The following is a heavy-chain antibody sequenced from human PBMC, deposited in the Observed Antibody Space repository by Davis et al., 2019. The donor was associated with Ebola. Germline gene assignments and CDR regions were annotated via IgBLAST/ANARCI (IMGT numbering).Heavy chain of an antibody. Sequence: ASVKVSCKASGYTFTGYYMHWVRQAPGQGLEWMGWINPNSGGTNYAQKFQGRVTMTRDTSISTAYTELSRLRSDDTVVYYCASHCSGGSCLSYYYYGMDVWGQGTTVTVSS. J-gene: IGHJ6*02. CDR1: GYTFTGYY. CDR3: ASHCSGGSCLSYYYYGMDV. CDR2: INPNSGGT. V-gene: IGHV1-2*02. D-gene: IGHD2-15*01.